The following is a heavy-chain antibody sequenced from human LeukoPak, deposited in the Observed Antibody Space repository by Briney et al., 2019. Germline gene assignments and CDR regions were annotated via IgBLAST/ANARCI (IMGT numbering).Heavy chain of an antibody. CDR2: ISGDGGST. J-gene: IGHJ6*02. V-gene: IGHV3-43*02. Sequence: GGSLRLSCAASGFTFDDYAMHWVRQAPGKGLEWVSLISGDGGSTYYADSVKGRFTISRDNSKNSLYLQMNSLRTEDTALYYCAKGTAMVTPTYYYYYGMDVWGQGTTVTVSS. CDR1: GFTFDDYA. D-gene: IGHD5-18*01. CDR3: AKGTAMVTPTYYYYYGMDV.